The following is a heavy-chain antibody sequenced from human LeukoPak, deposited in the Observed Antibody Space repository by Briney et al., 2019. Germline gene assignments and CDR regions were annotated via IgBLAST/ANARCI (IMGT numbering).Heavy chain of an antibody. CDR2: ITSSSSTI. CDR1: GFTFSGYS. J-gene: IGHJ4*02. Sequence: GGSLRLSCAASGFTFSGYSMNWVRQAPGKGLEWVSYITSSSSTIYYADSVKGRFTISRDNAKNSLYLQMNSLRDEDTAVYYCAGLKSYRGYGYYFDYWGQGTLVTVSS. D-gene: IGHD5-12*01. V-gene: IGHV3-48*02. CDR3: AGLKSYRGYGYYFDY.